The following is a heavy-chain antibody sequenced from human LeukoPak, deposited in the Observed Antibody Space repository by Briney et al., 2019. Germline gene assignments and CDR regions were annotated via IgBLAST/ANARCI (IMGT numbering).Heavy chain of an antibody. Sequence: SETLSLTCTVSGYSISSGYYWGWIRQPPGKGLEWIGSIYHSGSTYYNPSLKSRVTISVDTSKNQFSLKLSSVTAADTAVYYCARASSGYYWDFDYWGQGTLVTVSS. CDR1: GYSISSGYY. J-gene: IGHJ4*02. D-gene: IGHD3-22*01. CDR2: IYHSGST. CDR3: ARASSGYYWDFDY. V-gene: IGHV4-38-2*02.